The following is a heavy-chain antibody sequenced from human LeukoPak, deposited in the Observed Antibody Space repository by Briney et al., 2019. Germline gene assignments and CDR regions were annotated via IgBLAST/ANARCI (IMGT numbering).Heavy chain of an antibody. CDR1: GVPFSNYY. CDR2: INHSGYT. D-gene: IGHD1-26*01. CDR3: TRAVGGHPD. J-gene: IGHJ4*02. V-gene: IGHV4-34*01. Sequence: SETLSLTCAVSGVPFSNYYWSWVRQSPRQGLEWIGEINHSGYTNYNPSLKSRVTMSIDTSKNQFSLIMTSVTAADAGVYYCTRAVGGHPDWGQGTLVTVSS.